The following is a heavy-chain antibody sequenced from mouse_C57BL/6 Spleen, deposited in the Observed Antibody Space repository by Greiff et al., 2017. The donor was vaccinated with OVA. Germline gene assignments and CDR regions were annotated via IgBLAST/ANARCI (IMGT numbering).Heavy chain of an antibody. CDR1: GFSLTSYG. V-gene: IGHV2-5*01. CDR2: IWRGGST. J-gene: IGHJ1*03. CDR3: AKNGRNGSSYWYFDV. Sequence: VKLVESGPGLVQPSQSLSITCTVSGFSLTSYGVHWVRQSPGKGLEWLGVIWRGGSTDYNAAFMSRLSITKDNSKSQVFFKMNSLQADDTAIYYCAKNGRNGSSYWYFDVWGTGTTVTVSS. D-gene: IGHD1-1*01.